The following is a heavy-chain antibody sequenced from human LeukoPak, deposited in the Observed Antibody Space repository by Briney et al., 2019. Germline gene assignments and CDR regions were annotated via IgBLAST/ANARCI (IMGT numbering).Heavy chain of an antibody. CDR2: ICGSVGST. D-gene: IGHD2-15*01. CDR3: AKGIIALLLTFDY. Sequence: GGSLRLSCAASGFTFSSYAMSWVRHAPGKGLEWVSAICGSVGSTYYADSVKGRFTLSTDNSKNTLYLQMNSLRAEDTAVYYCAKGIIALLLTFDYWGQGTLVTVSS. J-gene: IGHJ4*02. CDR1: GFTFSSYA. V-gene: IGHV3-23*01.